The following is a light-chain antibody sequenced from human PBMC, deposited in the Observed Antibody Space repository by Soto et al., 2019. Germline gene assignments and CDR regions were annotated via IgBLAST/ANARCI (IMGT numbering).Light chain of an antibody. V-gene: IGLV2-14*01. CDR1: SNDVGAYNS. CDR3: TSYTSSSTGV. J-gene: IGLJ3*02. CDR2: EVT. Sequence: QSALTQPASVSGCPGQSITISCTGTSNDVGAYNSVSWYQQHPGKAPELVIYEVTKRPSGVSNRFSGSKSGNTASLTISGLQAEDEAYYYCTSYTSSSTGVFGGGTKLTVL.